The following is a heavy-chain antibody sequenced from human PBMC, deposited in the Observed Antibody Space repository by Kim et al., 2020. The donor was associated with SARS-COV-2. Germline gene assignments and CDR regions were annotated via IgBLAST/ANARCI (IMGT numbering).Heavy chain of an antibody. J-gene: IGHJ4*02. V-gene: IGHV4-34*01. Sequence: NPSLKSRVTISVDTSKNQFSLKLSSVTAADTAVYYCARGGGYSSSWYVGYWGQGTLVTVSS. D-gene: IGHD6-13*01. CDR3: ARGGGYSSSWYVGY.